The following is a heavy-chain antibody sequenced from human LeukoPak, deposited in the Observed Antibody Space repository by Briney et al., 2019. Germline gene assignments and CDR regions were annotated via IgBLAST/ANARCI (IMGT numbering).Heavy chain of an antibody. CDR1: GFTFSSYG. V-gene: IGHV3-30*02. CDR2: IRFDGSNK. D-gene: IGHD2-2*01. J-gene: IGHJ4*02. Sequence: GGSLRLSCAASGFTFSSYGMHWVRQAPGKGLEWVAFIRFDGSNKYYTDSVKGRFALSRDNSKNTLYLQINSLRAEDTAVYYCAKFNRQYCSSTSCYGGFDYWGQETLVTVSS. CDR3: AKFNRQYCSSTSCYGGFDY.